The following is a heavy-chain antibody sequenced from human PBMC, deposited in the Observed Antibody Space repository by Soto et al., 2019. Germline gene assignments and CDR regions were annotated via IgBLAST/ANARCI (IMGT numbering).Heavy chain of an antibody. CDR1: GFTFSSYS. J-gene: IGHJ4*02. CDR3: ARVKYSGSYSPFDY. Sequence: PGGSLRLSCAASGFTFSSYSMDWVRQAPGKGLEWVSYISTRSNTIYYADSVKGRFTISRDNAKNSLFLQMNSLRDEDTAVYFCARVKYSGSYSPFDYWGQGTLVTVSS. CDR2: ISTRSNTI. D-gene: IGHD1-26*01. V-gene: IGHV3-48*02.